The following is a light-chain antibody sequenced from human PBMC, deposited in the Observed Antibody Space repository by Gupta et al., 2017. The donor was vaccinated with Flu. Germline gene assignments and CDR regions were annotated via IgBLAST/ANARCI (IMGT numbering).Light chain of an antibody. CDR3: RQCKRWPCA. Sequence: VTLGKASTISCRASQRRGHRHGNTYLYWFQQRPGQSPRRLIYKASNRDYGVPDRFSGSGYGTDFTLKISRVEADDVGVYYCRQCKRWPCAFGQGTKMEI. J-gene: IGKJ2*02. CDR1: QRRGHRHGNTY. CDR2: KAS. V-gene: IGKV2-30*02.